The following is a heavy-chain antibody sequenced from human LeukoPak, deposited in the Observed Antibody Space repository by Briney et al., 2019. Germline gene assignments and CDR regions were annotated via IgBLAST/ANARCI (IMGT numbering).Heavy chain of an antibody. CDR1: GGSISSSSYY. CDR2: IYYSGST. V-gene: IGHV4-39*07. Sequence: SETLSLTCTVSGGSISSSSYYWGWIRQPPGKGLEWIGSIYYSGSTYYNPSLKSRVTISVDTSKNQFSLRLSSVTAADTAVYFCARELGPGGYYDSSGFTYWGQGTLVTVSS. CDR3: ARELGPGGYYDSSGFTY. J-gene: IGHJ4*02. D-gene: IGHD3-22*01.